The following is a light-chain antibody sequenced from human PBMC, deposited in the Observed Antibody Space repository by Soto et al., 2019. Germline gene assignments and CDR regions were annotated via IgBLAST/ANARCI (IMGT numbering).Light chain of an antibody. CDR3: LQLIRYAST. J-gene: IGKJ5*01. Sequence: DIQMTQSPSSLSASVGYRVTITCRARQGIRKDLGWYQQKPGKAPKRLIYAASSVQSGVPSRFSDSGSGPEFTLIISCLQPEDCATYYRLQLIRYASTFGQGTRQDIK. CDR1: QGIRKD. V-gene: IGKV1-17*01. CDR2: AAS.